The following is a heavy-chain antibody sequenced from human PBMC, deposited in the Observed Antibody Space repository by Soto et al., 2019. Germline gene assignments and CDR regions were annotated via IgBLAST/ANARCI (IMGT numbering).Heavy chain of an antibody. V-gene: IGHV3-72*01. J-gene: IGHJ4*02. CDR2: IKNKANSYTT. CDR3: TRISLVGATGGRYFDY. CDR1: GFIFSDHY. Sequence: VQLVESGGGLVQPGGSLRLSCAASGFIFSDHYMDWVRQAPGKGLEWVGRIKNKANSYTTEYAASVKGRFTISRDDSKNSLYLQMNSLKTEDTAVYYSTRISLVGATGGRYFDYWGQGTLLTVSS. D-gene: IGHD1-26*01.